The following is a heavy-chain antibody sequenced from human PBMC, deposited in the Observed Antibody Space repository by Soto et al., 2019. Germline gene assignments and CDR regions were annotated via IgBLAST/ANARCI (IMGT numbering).Heavy chain of an antibody. J-gene: IGHJ5*02. CDR1: GGTFSSYA. Sequence: QVQLVQSGAEVKKPGSSVKVSCKASGGTFSSYAISWVRQAPGQGLEWMGGIIPIFGTANYAQKFQGRVTITADESTGTAYMELSSLRSEDTAVYYCARDMGYCSGGSCYSFNWFDPWGQGTLVTVSS. D-gene: IGHD2-15*01. CDR2: IIPIFGTA. CDR3: ARDMGYCSGGSCYSFNWFDP. V-gene: IGHV1-69*12.